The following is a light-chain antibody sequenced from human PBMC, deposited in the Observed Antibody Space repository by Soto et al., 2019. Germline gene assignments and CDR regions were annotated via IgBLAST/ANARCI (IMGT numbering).Light chain of an antibody. Sequence: QSALTQPAFVSGSPGQSITIPCTGTSSDVGGYNYVSWYQHPPGKAPKLMISEVSNRPSGVSNRFSGSKSGNTASLTISGLQAEDEADYYCSSYTSTSTRVFGTGTKVTVL. CDR3: SSYTSTSTRV. CDR1: SSDVGGYNY. V-gene: IGLV2-14*01. CDR2: EVS. J-gene: IGLJ1*01.